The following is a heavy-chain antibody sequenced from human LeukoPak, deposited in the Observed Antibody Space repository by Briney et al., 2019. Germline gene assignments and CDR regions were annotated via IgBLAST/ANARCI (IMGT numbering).Heavy chain of an antibody. CDR3: AREAKVGSSLYFDY. Sequence: GGSLRLSCAASGFTFSSYAMSWVRQAPGKGLEWVSAISGSGGSTYYTDSVKGRFTISRDNAKNSLYLQMDSLRVEDTALYYCAREAKVGSSLYFDYWGQGTLVTVSS. V-gene: IGHV3-23*01. CDR2: ISGSGGST. J-gene: IGHJ4*02. D-gene: IGHD6-6*01. CDR1: GFTFSSYA.